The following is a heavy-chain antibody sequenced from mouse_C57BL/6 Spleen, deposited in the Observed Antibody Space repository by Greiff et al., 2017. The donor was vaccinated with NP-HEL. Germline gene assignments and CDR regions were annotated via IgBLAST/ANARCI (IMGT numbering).Heavy chain of an antibody. D-gene: IGHD1-1*01. Sequence: EVQLVESGGDLLKPGGSLKLSCAASGFTFSSYGMSWVRQTSDKWLEWAAIISCGGCYTYYPDSVKGRFSIFRDNAKNTLYMQMSSRQSEDTAMYYCARQRDYYGSSRHWYFDVWGTGTTVSVSS. CDR3: ARQRDYYGSSRHWYFDV. CDR2: ISCGGCYT. J-gene: IGHJ1*03. CDR1: GFTFSSYG. V-gene: IGHV5-6*01.